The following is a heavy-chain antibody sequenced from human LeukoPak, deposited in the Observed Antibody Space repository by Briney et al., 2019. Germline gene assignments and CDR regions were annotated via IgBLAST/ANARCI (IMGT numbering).Heavy chain of an antibody. V-gene: IGHV3-66*02. CDR3: ARTDYTHFDY. Sequence: GGTLRLSCAASGFTVSSNYMNWVRQPPGKGLEGVSIIYSGGSTYYADSVKGRFTISRDNSKNTLYLQMNRLRVEDTAVYYCARTDYTHFDYWGQGTLVTVSS. CDR1: GFTVSSNY. CDR2: IYSGGST. J-gene: IGHJ4*02. D-gene: IGHD3-16*01.